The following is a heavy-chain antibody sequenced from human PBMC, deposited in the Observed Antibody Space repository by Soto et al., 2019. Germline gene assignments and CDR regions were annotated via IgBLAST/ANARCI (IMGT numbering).Heavy chain of an antibody. CDR2: IYSSGST. J-gene: IGHJ6*02. CDR1: GGSISSYY. D-gene: IGHD2-8*02. CDR3: GRWATGASSHGMDV. Sequence: QVQLQESGPGLVKPSETLSLTCTVSGGSISSYYWSWIRQPAGKGLEWIGRIYSSGSTNYNDSLKSRITMSVDTSKHPFSLVMSSVTAADTAVYYCGRWATGASSHGMDVWGQGATVTVSS. V-gene: IGHV4-4*07.